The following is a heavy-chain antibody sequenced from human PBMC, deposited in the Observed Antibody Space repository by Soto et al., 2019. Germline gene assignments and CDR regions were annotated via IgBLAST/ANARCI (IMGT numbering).Heavy chain of an antibody. V-gene: IGHV3-23*01. J-gene: IGHJ3*02. Sequence: EVQLLESGGGLVQPGGSLRLSCAASGFTFSSYAMSWVRQAPGKGLEWVSAISGSGGSTYYADSVKGRFTISRDNSKNTLYLQMNSLRAEDTAVYYCAKAQYYDILTGYWGAFDIWGQGTMVTVSS. CDR2: ISGSGGST. CDR1: GFTFSSYA. D-gene: IGHD3-9*01. CDR3: AKAQYYDILTGYWGAFDI.